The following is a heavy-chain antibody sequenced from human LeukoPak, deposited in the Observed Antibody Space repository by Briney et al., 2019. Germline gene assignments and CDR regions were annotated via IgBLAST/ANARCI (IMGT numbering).Heavy chain of an antibody. CDR2: IYYSGST. J-gene: IGHJ6*02. CDR1: GGSISSYY. CDR3: ARERGPYGMDV. Sequence: SETLSLTCTVSGGSISSYYWSWIRQPPGKGLEWIGYIYYSGSTNYNPSLKSRVTISVDTSKNQFSLKLSSVTAADAAVYYCARERGPYGMDVWGQGTTVTVSS. V-gene: IGHV4-59*01.